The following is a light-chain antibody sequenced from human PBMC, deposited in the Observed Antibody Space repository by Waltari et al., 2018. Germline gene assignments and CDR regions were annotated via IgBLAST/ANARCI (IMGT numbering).Light chain of an antibody. CDR2: ASF. CDR3: LQTHSTPLT. CDR1: QNIGTF. V-gene: IGKV1-39*01. J-gene: IGKJ5*01. Sequence: DIHMTQSPSSLSASVGARITITCRASQNIGTFLYWFQQKPGNAPKLLIYASFSLESGVPSRFSGSGSGTDFSLTISSLEPEEFATYFCLQTHSTPLTFGQGT.